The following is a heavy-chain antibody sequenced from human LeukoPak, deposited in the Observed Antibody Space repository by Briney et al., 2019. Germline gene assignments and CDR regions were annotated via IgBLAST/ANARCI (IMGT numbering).Heavy chain of an antibody. CDR2: ISGTSDYI. D-gene: IGHD2-2*01. CDR1: GFTFSSYG. CDR3: ARREPQGCSGTSCFAGPVGH. J-gene: IGHJ4*02. Sequence: PGGSLRLSCAASGFTFSSYGMSWVRQAPGKGLEWVSSISGTSDYIYYADSVKGRFTISRDNGQNSLYLQMNSLRAEDTAVYYCARREPQGCSGTSCFAGPVGHWGQGTLVTVSS. V-gene: IGHV3-21*06.